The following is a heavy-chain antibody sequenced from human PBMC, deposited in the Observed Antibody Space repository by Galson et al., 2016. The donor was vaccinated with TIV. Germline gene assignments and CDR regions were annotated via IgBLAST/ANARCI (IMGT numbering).Heavy chain of an antibody. D-gene: IGHD3-3*01. J-gene: IGHJ3*01. CDR3: ARKDQPILVVEPAGGASDV. Sequence: SLRLSCAASGFTFSNYDMHWVRQAPGKGLEWVAFIRFDGSNKYYGDSVKGRFSISRDNSKNTVYLQMNTLRPEDTALYYCARKDQPILVVEPAGGASDVWGQGTMVTVSS. CDR2: IRFDGSNK. CDR1: GFTFSNYD. V-gene: IGHV3-30*02.